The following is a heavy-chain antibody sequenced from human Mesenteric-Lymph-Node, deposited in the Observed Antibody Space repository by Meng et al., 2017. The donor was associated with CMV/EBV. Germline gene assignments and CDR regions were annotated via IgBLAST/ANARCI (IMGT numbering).Heavy chain of an antibody. V-gene: IGHV4-61*01. CDR1: ASVSGGNYP. Sequence: ASVSGGNYPWGWMRPPPGGGLEWIGYIYDDGTANYNPSLKSRLSISADTSKNQFSLNLSSVTPADTAVYYCASTSGKYYDFWTGYPHWGQGTLVTVSS. D-gene: IGHD3-3*01. CDR2: IYDDGTA. J-gene: IGHJ4*02. CDR3: ASTSGKYYDFWTGYPH.